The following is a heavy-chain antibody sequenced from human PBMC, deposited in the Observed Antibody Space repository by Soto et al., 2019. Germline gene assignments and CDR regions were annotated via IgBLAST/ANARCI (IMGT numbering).Heavy chain of an antibody. D-gene: IGHD6-13*01. J-gene: IGHJ4*02. CDR1: GFTFINYW. CDR3: ARDRRYSSTFYGLDS. Sequence: EVQLVESGGGLVQPGGSLRLSCAASGFTFINYWMHWVRQAPGKGLVWVSRINSDTSSTTYADSVKGRFTISRDNAKNTLYLQMNSLTAEDTAVYYCARDRRYSSTFYGLDSWGQGSLVTVSS. CDR2: INSDTSST. V-gene: IGHV3-74*01.